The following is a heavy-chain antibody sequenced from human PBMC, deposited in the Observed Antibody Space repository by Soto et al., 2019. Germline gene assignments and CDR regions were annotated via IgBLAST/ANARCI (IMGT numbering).Heavy chain of an antibody. CDR2: MTPNSGNT. D-gene: IGHD3-16*01. Sequence: QVQLMQSGAEVRKPGASVKVSCRASGYTFTDYDINWARQATGQGLEWLGWMTPNSGNTGYALKFQGRATLTRDISRSTAYMELSSLTSEDTAVYYCARNLYNTGDFDHWGQGTLVTVSS. V-gene: IGHV1-8*02. CDR1: GYTFTDYD. J-gene: IGHJ5*02. CDR3: ARNLYNTGDFDH.